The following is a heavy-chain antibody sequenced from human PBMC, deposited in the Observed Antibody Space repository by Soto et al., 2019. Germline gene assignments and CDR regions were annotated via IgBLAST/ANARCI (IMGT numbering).Heavy chain of an antibody. V-gene: IGHV4-59*01. J-gene: IGHJ1*01. CDR3: ASVNPACMGGRCYYPYCCSVS. Sequence: ASETLSLTCTVSGGSISTYFWSWIRQPPGKGLEWIGNIYYIGTTDYNPSLKSRVTLSVDASKNQFSLRLSSLTAADTAVYYCASVNPACMGGRCYYPYCCSVSWGQGPLLTGFS. CDR2: IYYIGTT. CDR1: GGSISTYF. D-gene: IGHD2-15*01.